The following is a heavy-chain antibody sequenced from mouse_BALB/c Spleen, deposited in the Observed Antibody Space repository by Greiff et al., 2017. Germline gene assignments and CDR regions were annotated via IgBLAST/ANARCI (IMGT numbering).Heavy chain of an antibody. V-gene: IGHV1S81*02. CDR1: GYAFSSYY. J-gene: IGHJ4*01. D-gene: IGHD1-2*01. CDR3: TREGTTATGAMDY. CDR2: INPSNGGT. Sequence: QVQLKESGAELVRPGSSVKISCKASGYAFSSYYMYWVKQRPGQGLEWIGGINPSNGGTNFNEKFKSKATLTVDKSSSTAYMQLSSLTSEDSAVYYCTREGTTATGAMDYWGQGTSGTVSS.